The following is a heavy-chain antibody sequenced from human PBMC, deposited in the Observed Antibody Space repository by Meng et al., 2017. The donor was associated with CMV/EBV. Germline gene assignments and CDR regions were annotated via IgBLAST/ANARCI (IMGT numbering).Heavy chain of an antibody. Sequence: QGQLHESGPGLVKPSDTLSLTFTVSGGALSSYYWSWIRQPAGKGLEWIGRIYTSGSTNYNPSLKSRVTMSVDTSKNQFSLKLSSVTAADTAVYYCARHGDTAMVVGIDYWGQGTLVTVSS. J-gene: IGHJ4*02. CDR3: ARHGDTAMVVGIDY. D-gene: IGHD5-18*01. CDR2: IYTSGST. CDR1: GGALSSYY. V-gene: IGHV4-4*07.